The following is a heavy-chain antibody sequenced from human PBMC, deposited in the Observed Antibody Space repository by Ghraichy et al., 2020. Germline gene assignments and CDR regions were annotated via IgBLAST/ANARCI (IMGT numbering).Heavy chain of an antibody. D-gene: IGHD2-21*01. CDR1: GFTFSGYN. J-gene: IGHJ2*01. CDR3: AKAGGGDRYFDL. CDR2: IGVISTYI. V-gene: IGHV3-21*01. Sequence: LTCAASGFTFSGYNMNWVRQAPGKGLEWVSSIGVISTYIYYADSLKGRFTISRDNAKNSLYLQMDSLRVEDTAVYYCAKAGGGDRYFDLWGRGTLVTVSS.